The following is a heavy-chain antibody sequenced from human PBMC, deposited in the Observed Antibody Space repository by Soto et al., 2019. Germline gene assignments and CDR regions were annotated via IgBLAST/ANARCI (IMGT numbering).Heavy chain of an antibody. CDR1: GYSFTSYW. D-gene: IGHD6-19*01. CDR3: ARRHFQWLVRDDAFDI. J-gene: IGHJ3*02. CDR2: IYPGDSDT. Sequence: RGESLKISCKGSGYSFTSYWIGWVRQMPGKGLEWMGIIYPGDSDTRYSPSFQGQVTISADKSISTAYLQWSSLKASDTAMYYCARRHFQWLVRDDAFDIWGQGTMVTVSS. V-gene: IGHV5-51*01.